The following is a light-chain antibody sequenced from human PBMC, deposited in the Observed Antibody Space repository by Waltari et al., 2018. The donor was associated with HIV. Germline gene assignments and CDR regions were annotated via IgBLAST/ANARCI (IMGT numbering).Light chain of an antibody. CDR3: QSYDSILSGSWV. CDR2: GNS. V-gene: IGLV1-40*01. CDR1: NPNIGAGYD. J-gene: IGLJ3*02. Sequence: QSVLPQPPSVSGAPGQRVTISCTGSNPNIGAGYDVQWYQQLPGTAPKLLIYGNSNRPSGVPDRFSGSKSGTSASLAITGLQAEDEADYYCQSYDSILSGSWVFGGGTKLTVL.